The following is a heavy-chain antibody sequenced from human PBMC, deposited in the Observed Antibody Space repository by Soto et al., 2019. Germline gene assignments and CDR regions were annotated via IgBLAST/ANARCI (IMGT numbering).Heavy chain of an antibody. J-gene: IGHJ4*02. CDR2: FDPEIGET. CDR1: GYTLTELS. D-gene: IGHD2-2*01. Sequence: GASVKVSCKVSGYTLTELSMHWLRQAPGKGLEWMGTFDPEIGETVYAQKFRGRVTMTEDTSTDTAYMELSSLRSEDTAVYYCAPYPPRYCRRTTRYAGHDYWGQGTLDTVSS. CDR3: APYPPRYCRRTTRYAGHDY. V-gene: IGHV1-24*01.